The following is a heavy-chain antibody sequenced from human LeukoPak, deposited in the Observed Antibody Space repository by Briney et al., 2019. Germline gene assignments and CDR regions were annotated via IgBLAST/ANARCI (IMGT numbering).Heavy chain of an antibody. J-gene: IGHJ4*02. CDR2: INHSGST. Sequence: SETLSLTCAVYGGSFSGYYWSWIRQPPGKGLEWIGEINHSGSTNYNPSLKSRVTISVDTSKNQFSLKLSSVTAADTAAYYCARGITMVRGVIIKPLDYWGQGTLVTVSS. CDR1: GGSFSGYY. V-gene: IGHV4-34*01. CDR3: ARGITMVRGVIIKPLDY. D-gene: IGHD3-10*01.